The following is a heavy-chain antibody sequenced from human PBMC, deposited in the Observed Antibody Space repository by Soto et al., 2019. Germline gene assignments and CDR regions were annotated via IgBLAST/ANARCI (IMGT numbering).Heavy chain of an antibody. Sequence: QVQLQQWGAGLLKPSETLSLTCAVYGRSFSGYYWNWIRQPPGKGLEWIGEINHSGSNNYNPSLKSRVTISVDTSKNQFSLKLSSVTAADTAVYYCARGWGRIFDYWGQGTLVTVSS. J-gene: IGHJ4*02. CDR3: ARGWGRIFDY. CDR2: INHSGSN. V-gene: IGHV4-34*01. D-gene: IGHD7-27*01. CDR1: GRSFSGYY.